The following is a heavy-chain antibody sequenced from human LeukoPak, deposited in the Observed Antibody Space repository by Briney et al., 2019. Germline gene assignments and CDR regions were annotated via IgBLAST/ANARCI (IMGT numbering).Heavy chain of an antibody. Sequence: GGSLRLSCAASGFTFSSYWMSWVRQAPGKGLEWVANIKQDGSEKYYVDFVKGRFTISRDNAKNSLYLQMNSLRAEDTAVYYCARYYYGSGSYSRGYGYWGQGTLVTVSS. CDR3: ARYYYGSGSYSRGYGY. CDR1: GFTFSSYW. J-gene: IGHJ4*02. V-gene: IGHV3-7*01. CDR2: IKQDGSEK. D-gene: IGHD3-10*01.